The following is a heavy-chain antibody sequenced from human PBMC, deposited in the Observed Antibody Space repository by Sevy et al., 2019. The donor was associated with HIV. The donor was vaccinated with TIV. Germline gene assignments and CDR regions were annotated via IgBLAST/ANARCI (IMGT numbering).Heavy chain of an antibody. V-gene: IGHV4-38-2*02. CDR1: GYSISSGYY. D-gene: IGHD2-15*01. Sequence: SETLSLTCTVSGYSISSGYYWGWIRQPPGKGLEWIGSIYHSGSTYYNPSLKSRVTISVDTSKNQFSLKLGSVTAADTAGYYCARGELHSGGGGYCSGGSCYSGLWFDPWGQGTLVTVSS. CDR2: IYHSGST. CDR3: ARGELHSGGGGYCSGGSCYSGLWFDP. J-gene: IGHJ5*02.